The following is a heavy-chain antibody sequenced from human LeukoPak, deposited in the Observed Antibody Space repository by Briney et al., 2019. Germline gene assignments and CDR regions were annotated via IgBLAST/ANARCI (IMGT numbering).Heavy chain of an antibody. CDR2: IYYSGNT. J-gene: IGHJ2*01. D-gene: IGHD5-18*01. CDR1: GVSISSSNSY. V-gene: IGHV4-39*02. Sequence: SETLSLTCTVSGVSISSSNSYWGWIRQPPGKGLEWIGSIYYSGNTYYNASLKSQVSISIDTSKNQFSLRLTSVTAADTAVYYCARDDVGGYSYVNRGYFDLWGRGTLVTVSS. CDR3: ARDDVGGYSYVNRGYFDL.